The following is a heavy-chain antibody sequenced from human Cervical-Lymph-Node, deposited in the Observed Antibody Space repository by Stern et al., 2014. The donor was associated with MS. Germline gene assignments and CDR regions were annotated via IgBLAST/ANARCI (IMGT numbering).Heavy chain of an antibody. J-gene: IGHJ4*02. V-gene: IGHV4-30-4*01. CDR1: GGSISSAEYY. Sequence: LQLQESGPGLVKPSQTLSLTCAVSGGSISSAEYYWSWIRQSTGKGLEWIGYIHNSGTTYYNPSLKSRVTISVDTSKNQFSLKLRSVTAADTAVYYCSRDADGYSLVFGYWGRGTLVTVSS. CDR3: SRDADGYSLVFGY. D-gene: IGHD5-24*01. CDR2: IHNSGTT.